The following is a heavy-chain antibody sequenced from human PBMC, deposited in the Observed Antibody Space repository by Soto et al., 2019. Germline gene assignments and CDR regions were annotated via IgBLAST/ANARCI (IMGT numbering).Heavy chain of an antibody. Sequence: EVQLVESGGGLVKPGGSLRLSCAASGFTFSSYSMTWVRQAPGKGLEWVSSISSSSNYIYYADSVKGRFTISRDNAKNSLYLQMNSLRAEDTAGYYCASVGFRQQLGPSCYSDYLGQGALVAVSA. CDR1: GFTFSSYS. CDR2: ISSSSNYI. D-gene: IGHD6-13*01. J-gene: IGHJ4*02. V-gene: IGHV3-21*01. CDR3: ASVGFRQQLGPSCYSDY.